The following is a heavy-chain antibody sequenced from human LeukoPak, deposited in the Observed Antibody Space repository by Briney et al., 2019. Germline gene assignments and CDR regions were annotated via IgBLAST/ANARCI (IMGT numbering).Heavy chain of an antibody. CDR3: ASGSSYYYDSSRPNGY. J-gene: IGHJ4*02. CDR2: ISYDGSNK. D-gene: IGHD3-22*01. CDR1: GFTFSSYA. V-gene: IGHV3-30-3*01. Sequence: PGGSLRLSCAASGFTFSSYAMHWVRQAPGKGLEWVAVISYDGSNKHYADSVKGRFTISRDNSKNTLYLQMNSLRAEDTAVYYCASGSSYYYDSSRPNGYWGQGTLVTVSS.